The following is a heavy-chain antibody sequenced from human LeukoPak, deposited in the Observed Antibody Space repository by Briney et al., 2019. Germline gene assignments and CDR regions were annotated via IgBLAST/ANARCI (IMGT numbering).Heavy chain of an antibody. Sequence: ASVKVSCKASGYTFTSYDINWVRQATGQGLEWMGWMNPNSGTTGYAQKFQGRVTMTRNTSISTAYMELSSLRSEDTAVYYCAREGYCSGGSCYYSYFDYWGQGTLVTVSS. J-gene: IGHJ4*02. CDR3: AREGYCSGGSCYYSYFDY. D-gene: IGHD2-15*01. CDR2: MNPNSGTT. CDR1: GYTFTSYD. V-gene: IGHV1-8*01.